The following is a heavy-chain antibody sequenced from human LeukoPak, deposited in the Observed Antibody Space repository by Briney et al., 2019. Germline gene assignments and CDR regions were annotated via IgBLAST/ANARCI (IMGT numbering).Heavy chain of an antibody. J-gene: IGHJ2*01. CDR3: ARESPFSVVTPDWYFDL. CDR2: IYHSGST. D-gene: IGHD4-23*01. Sequence: SETLSLTCAVYGGSFSGYSWSWIRQPPGKGLEWIGYIYHSGSTYYNPSLKSRVTISVDGSKNQFSLKLSSVTAADTAVYYCARESPFSVVTPDWYFDLWGRGTLVTVSS. CDR1: GGSFSGYS. V-gene: IGHV4-30-2*01.